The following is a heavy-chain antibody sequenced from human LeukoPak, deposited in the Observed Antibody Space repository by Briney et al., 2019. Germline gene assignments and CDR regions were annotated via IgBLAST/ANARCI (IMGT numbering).Heavy chain of an antibody. V-gene: IGHV3-53*01. CDR1: GFTVSSNY. Sequence: GGSLRLSCAASGFTVSSNYMAWVRQAPGKGLEWVSVIHKSATTYYADTVKGRFTISRDNSKNTLYLQMNSLRVEDTAVYYCARSLRVRGVPDYMDVWGKGTTVTISS. CDR3: ARSLRVRGVPDYMDV. D-gene: IGHD3-10*01. CDR2: IHKSATT. J-gene: IGHJ6*03.